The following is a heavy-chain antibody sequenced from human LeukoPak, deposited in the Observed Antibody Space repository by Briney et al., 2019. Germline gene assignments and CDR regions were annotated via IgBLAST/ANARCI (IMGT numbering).Heavy chain of an antibody. Sequence: PGGSLRLSCAASGFTFSNAWMSWVRQAPGKGLEWVANINQDGRKKFYVDSVEGRFTISRDDAKTSLFLQMNSLRVEDTAVYYCAKWMGRDSWGQGTLVTVSS. D-gene: IGHD6-19*01. CDR1: GFTFSNAW. CDR3: AKWMGRDS. J-gene: IGHJ4*02. CDR2: INQDGRKK. V-gene: IGHV3-7*02.